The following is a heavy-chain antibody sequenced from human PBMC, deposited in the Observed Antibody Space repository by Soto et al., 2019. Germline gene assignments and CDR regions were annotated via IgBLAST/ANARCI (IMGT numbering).Heavy chain of an antibody. J-gene: IGHJ4*02. CDR2: IYYSGST. Sequence: QVQLQESGPGLVKPSQTLPLTCTVSGGSISSGGYYWSWIRQHPGKGLEWIGYIYYSGSTYYNPSLKSRVTISVDTSKNQFSLKLSSVTAADTAVYYCASSETSSGWYGYFDYWGQGTLVTVSS. CDR1: GGSISSGGYY. V-gene: IGHV4-31*03. D-gene: IGHD6-19*01. CDR3: ASSETSSGWYGYFDY.